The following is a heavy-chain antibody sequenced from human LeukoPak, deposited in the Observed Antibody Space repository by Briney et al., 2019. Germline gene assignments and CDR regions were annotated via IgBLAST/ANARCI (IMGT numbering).Heavy chain of an antibody. V-gene: IGHV1-69*04. Sequence: GSSVKVSCKASGGTFSSYAISWVRQAPGQGLEWMGRIIPILGIANYAQKFQGRVTITADKSTSTAYMELSSLRSEDTAVYYCARTPEGYCSSTSGQPTDYYYYYGMDVWGQGTTVTVSS. J-gene: IGHJ6*02. CDR1: GGTFSSYA. CDR3: ARTPEGYCSSTSGQPTDYYYYYGMDV. D-gene: IGHD2-2*01. CDR2: IIPILGIA.